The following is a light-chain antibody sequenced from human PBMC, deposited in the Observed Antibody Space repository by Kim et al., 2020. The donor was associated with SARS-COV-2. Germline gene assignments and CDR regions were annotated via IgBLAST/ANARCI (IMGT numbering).Light chain of an antibody. CDR2: RNN. CDR3: SAWDSSLSAWV. Sequence: QTATLTCTGNSNNVGDQGAAWLHQHQGHPPKLLPYRNNNRPSGVSERLSASRSGNTASLTITGLQPEDEADYYCSAWDSSLSAWVFGGGTQLTVL. V-gene: IGLV10-54*01. CDR1: SNNVGDQG. J-gene: IGLJ3*02.